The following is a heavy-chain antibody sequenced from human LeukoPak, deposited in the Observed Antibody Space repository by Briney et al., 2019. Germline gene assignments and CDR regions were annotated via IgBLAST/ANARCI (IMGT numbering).Heavy chain of an antibody. Sequence: ASVKVSCKASGYTFTSYDINWVRQATGQGLEWMGWMNPNSGNTGYAQKFQGRVTMPRNTSISTAYMELSSLRSEDTAVYYCASGYYDFWSGYYLRAYYYYGMDVWGQGTTVTVSS. CDR2: MNPNSGNT. CDR1: GYTFTSYD. D-gene: IGHD3-3*01. CDR3: ASGYYDFWSGYYLRAYYYYGMDV. V-gene: IGHV1-8*01. J-gene: IGHJ6*02.